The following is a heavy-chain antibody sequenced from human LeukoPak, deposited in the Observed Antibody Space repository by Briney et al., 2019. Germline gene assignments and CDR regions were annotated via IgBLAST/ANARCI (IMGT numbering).Heavy chain of an antibody. Sequence: GGSLRLSCVASGFTFSSYAMSWVRQAPGKGLAWVSAISGSGGTTYYADSVQGRFTVSRDNSKNTLYLQMNSLRAEDTAVYYCATRGYITLVRRFDPWGQGTLVTVSS. CDR1: GFTFSSYA. J-gene: IGHJ5*02. V-gene: IGHV3-23*01. D-gene: IGHD3-10*01. CDR3: ATRGYITLVRRFDP. CDR2: ISGSGGTT.